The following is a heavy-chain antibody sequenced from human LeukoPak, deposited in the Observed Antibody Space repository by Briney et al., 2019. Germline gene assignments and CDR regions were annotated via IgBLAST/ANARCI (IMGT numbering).Heavy chain of an antibody. CDR1: GGSISSSNW. CDR2: IYHSGST. Sequence: PSETLSLTCAVSGGSISSSNWWSWVRQPPGKGLEWIGEIYHSGSTNYNPSLKSRVTISVDKSKNQFSLKLSSVTAADTAVYYSARRHHRQTGRAFDIWGQGTMVTVSS. V-gene: IGHV4-4*02. D-gene: IGHD1-14*01. J-gene: IGHJ3*02. CDR3: ARRHHRQTGRAFDI.